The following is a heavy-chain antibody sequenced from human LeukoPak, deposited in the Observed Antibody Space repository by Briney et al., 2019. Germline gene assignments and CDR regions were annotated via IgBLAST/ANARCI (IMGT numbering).Heavy chain of an antibody. D-gene: IGHD5-18*01. CDR3: ARASRIQLWLSDY. V-gene: IGHV3-66*01. CDR2: IYSGGST. Sequence: GGSLRLSCAASGFTVSSNYMSWVRQAPGKGLEWVSVIYSGGSTYYADSVKGRFTISRDNSKNTLYLQMNSLRAEDTAVYYCARASRIQLWLSDYWGQGTLVTVSS. CDR1: GFTVSSNY. J-gene: IGHJ4*02.